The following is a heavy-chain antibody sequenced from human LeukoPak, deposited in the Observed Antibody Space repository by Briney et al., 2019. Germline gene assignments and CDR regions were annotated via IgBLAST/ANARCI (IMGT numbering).Heavy chain of an antibody. V-gene: IGHV3-53*01. CDR2: IYNNDNT. Sequence: GGSLRLSCAASGFTVSSNYMSWVRQAPGKGPEWVSIIYNNDNTYYADSVEGRFTISRDNSKNTLYLQMNSLRAEDTAIYYCTRVGYIDEGIDYWGQGTLVTVSS. J-gene: IGHJ4*02. CDR3: TRVGYIDEGIDY. D-gene: IGHD5-24*01. CDR1: GFTVSSNY.